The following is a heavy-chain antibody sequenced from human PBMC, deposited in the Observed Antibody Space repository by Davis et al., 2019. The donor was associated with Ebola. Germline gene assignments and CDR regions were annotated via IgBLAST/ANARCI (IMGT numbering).Heavy chain of an antibody. CDR1: GFTFSTYW. Sequence: GESLKISCAASGFTFSTYWMSWVRQAPGKGLEWVSTISKSGRDTNYADSVKGRLSVSRDNSKNTLHLQMNGLRVEDTAIYYCAKDTSNIWFDVWGQGTMVTVSS. J-gene: IGHJ3*01. CDR2: ISKSGRDT. CDR3: AKDTSNIWFDV. D-gene: IGHD1-26*01. V-gene: IGHV3-23*01.